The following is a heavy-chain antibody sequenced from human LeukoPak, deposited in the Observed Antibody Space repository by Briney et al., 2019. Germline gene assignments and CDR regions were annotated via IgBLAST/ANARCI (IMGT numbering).Heavy chain of an antibody. CDR3: ARGASSNYYDSSGYGY. V-gene: IGHV3-7*01. J-gene: IGHJ4*02. CDR2: IKQDGSER. CDR1: RFTFTTYW. Sequence: GGSLRLSCAASRFTFTTYWMSWVRQAPGKGLEWVANIKQDGSERYYVDSVKGRFTISRDNAKNSLYLQMNSLRAEDTAVYYCARGASSNYYDSSGYGYWGQGTLLTVSS. D-gene: IGHD3-22*01.